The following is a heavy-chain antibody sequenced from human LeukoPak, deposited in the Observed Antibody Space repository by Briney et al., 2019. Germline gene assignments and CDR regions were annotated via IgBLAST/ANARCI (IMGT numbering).Heavy chain of an antibody. D-gene: IGHD6-19*01. CDR2: ISGSGGST. J-gene: IGHJ4*02. CDR3: ARGDWYSSGRDY. V-gene: IGHV3-23*01. Sequence: PGGSLRLSCAASGFTFSSYAMSWVRQAPGKGLEWVSAISGSGGSTYYADSVKGRFTISRDNSKNTLYLQMNSLRAEDTAVYYCARGDWYSSGRDYWGQGTLVTVSS. CDR1: GFTFSSYA.